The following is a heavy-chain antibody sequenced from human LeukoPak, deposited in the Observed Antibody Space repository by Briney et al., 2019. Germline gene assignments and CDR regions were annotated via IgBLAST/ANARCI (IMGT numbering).Heavy chain of an antibody. D-gene: IGHD6-19*01. J-gene: IGHJ4*02. V-gene: IGHV4-34*01. Sequence: PSETLSLTCAVYGGSFSGYCWSWIRQPPGKGLEWIGEINHSGSTNYNPSLKSRVTISVDTSKNQFSLKLSSVTAADTAVYYCARGPIAVAAIGYWGQGTLVTVSS. CDR1: GGSFSGYC. CDR2: INHSGST. CDR3: ARGPIAVAAIGY.